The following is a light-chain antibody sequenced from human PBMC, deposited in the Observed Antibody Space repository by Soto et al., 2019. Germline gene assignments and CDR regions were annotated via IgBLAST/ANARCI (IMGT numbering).Light chain of an antibody. CDR3: QQYNSYST. Sequence: TQSSSSLSASVGDRVTIPCRASQTISSYLNWYQHIPGKAPKLLIYDASSLESGVPSRLSGSGSGTEFTLTISSLQPDDFATYYCQQYNSYSTFGQGTKVDI. J-gene: IGKJ1*01. CDR1: QTISSY. V-gene: IGKV1-5*01. CDR2: DAS.